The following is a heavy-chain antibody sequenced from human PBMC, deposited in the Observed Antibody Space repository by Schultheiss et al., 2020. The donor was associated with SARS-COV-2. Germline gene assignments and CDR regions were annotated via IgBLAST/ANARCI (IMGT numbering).Heavy chain of an antibody. CDR1: GFTVSSNY. Sequence: GESLKISCAASGFTVSSNYMSWVRQAPGKGLEWVSAISGSGGSTYYADSVKGRFTISRDNSKNTLYLQMNSLRAEDTAVYYCASSTVRARVDYWGQGTLVTVSS. D-gene: IGHD4-11*01. CDR3: ASSTVRARVDY. CDR2: ISGSGGST. J-gene: IGHJ4*02. V-gene: IGHV3-23*01.